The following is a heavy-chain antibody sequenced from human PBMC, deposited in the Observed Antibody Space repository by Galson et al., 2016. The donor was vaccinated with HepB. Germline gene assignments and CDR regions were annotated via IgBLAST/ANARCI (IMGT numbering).Heavy chain of an antibody. J-gene: IGHJ4*02. CDR1: GFTFGRYW. Sequence: SLRLSCAASGFTFGRYWLPWVRQAPGKGLEWVSRTNNAGTSPTYADSVKGRFTISSDNTKNTLYLHMDTLRPEDTALYYCARDPGSFFDYWGQGSLVTVSS. D-gene: IGHD1-26*01. CDR3: ARDPGSFFDY. CDR2: TNNAGTSP. V-gene: IGHV3-74*01.